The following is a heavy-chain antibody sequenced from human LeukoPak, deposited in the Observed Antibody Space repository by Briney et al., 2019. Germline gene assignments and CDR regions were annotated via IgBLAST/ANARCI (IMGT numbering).Heavy chain of an antibody. Sequence: SVKVSCKASGGTFSNYAISWVRQAPGQGLEWMGGIIPIFGTANYAQKFQGRVTITADKSTSTAYMELSSLRSEDTAVYYCARGNYDFWSGSYIRKSYYYYYMDVWGKGTTVTVSS. J-gene: IGHJ6*03. CDR3: ARGNYDFWSGSYIRKSYYYYYMDV. V-gene: IGHV1-69*06. D-gene: IGHD3-3*01. CDR1: GGTFSNYA. CDR2: IIPIFGTA.